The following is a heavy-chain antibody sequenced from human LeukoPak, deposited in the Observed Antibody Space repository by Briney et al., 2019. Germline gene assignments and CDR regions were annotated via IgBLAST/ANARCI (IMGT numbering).Heavy chain of an antibody. CDR3: AREDSSGYDY. Sequence: ASVKVSCKASGYTFTAYNMDWVRQAPGQGLEWMGWINPNSGGTNYAQNFQGRVTMTRDTSISTAYMEVSRLRSDDTAVYYCAREDSSGYDYWGQGTLVTVSS. CDR2: INPNSGGT. D-gene: IGHD3-22*01. V-gene: IGHV1-2*02. J-gene: IGHJ4*02. CDR1: GYTFTAYN.